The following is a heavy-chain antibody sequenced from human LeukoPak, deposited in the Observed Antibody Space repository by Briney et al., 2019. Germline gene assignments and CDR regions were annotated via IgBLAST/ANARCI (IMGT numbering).Heavy chain of an antibody. V-gene: IGHV3-48*03. CDR1: GFTFSSYE. J-gene: IGHJ6*03. CDR3: ARAKLDSSSSEYYYYMDV. CDR2: ISSSGSTI. Sequence: TGGSLRLSCAASGFTFSSYEMNWVRQAPGKGLEWVSYISSSGSTIYYADSVKGRFTISRDNAKNSLYLQMNSLRAEDSAVYYCARAKLDSSSSEYYYYMDVWGKGTTVTVSS. D-gene: IGHD6-6*01.